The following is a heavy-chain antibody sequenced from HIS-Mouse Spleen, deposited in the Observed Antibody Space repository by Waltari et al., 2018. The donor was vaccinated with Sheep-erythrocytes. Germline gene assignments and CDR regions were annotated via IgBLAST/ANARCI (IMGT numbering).Heavy chain of an antibody. J-gene: IGHJ4*02. Sequence: QVQLVESGGGVVQPGRSLRLSCAASGFTFSSYAMHWVRQAPGKGLEWVAVISDAGSNKYYADSVKGRFTISRDNSKNTLYLQMNSLRAEDTAVYYCARGGRRGVVIMYYFDYWGQGTLVTVSS. CDR2: ISDAGSNK. V-gene: IGHV3-30-3*01. CDR1: GFTFSSYA. CDR3: ARGGRRGVVIMYYFDY. D-gene: IGHD3-3*01.